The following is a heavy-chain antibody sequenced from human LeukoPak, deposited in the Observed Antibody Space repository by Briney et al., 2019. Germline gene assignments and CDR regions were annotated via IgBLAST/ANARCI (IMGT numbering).Heavy chain of an antibody. CDR3: ARLGDSSGYYYVDY. CDR1: GGSISRYY. J-gene: IGHJ4*02. D-gene: IGHD3-22*01. Sequence: SETLPLTCTLSGGSISRYYWRWIQQPPGKGLEWIGYIYYSGSTNYNPSLKSRVTISVDTSKNQFSLKLSSVTAADTAVYYCARLGDSSGYYYVDYWGQGTLVTVSS. CDR2: IYYSGST. V-gene: IGHV4-59*01.